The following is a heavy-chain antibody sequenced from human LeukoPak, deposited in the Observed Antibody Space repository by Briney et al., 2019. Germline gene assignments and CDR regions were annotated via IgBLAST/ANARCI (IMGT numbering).Heavy chain of an antibody. CDR2: IYYRGDI. J-gene: IGHJ4*02. Sequence: SETLSLTCSVSDGSIRTYYWSWIRQSPGQGLEWIGNIYYRGDINYNPSLKSRVIISIDTSKNQFSLKVTSLTAADTAVYHCAREAMYSYGNNFDYWGQGTLVTVSS. CDR3: AREAMYSYGNNFDY. D-gene: IGHD5-18*01. V-gene: IGHV4-59*01. CDR1: DGSIRTYY.